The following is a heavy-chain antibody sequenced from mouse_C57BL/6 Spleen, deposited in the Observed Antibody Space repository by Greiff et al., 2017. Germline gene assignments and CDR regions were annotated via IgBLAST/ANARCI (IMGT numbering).Heavy chain of an antibody. CDR2: IYPGDGDT. D-gene: IGHD2-3*01. Sequence: QVQLQQSGPELVKPGASVKISCKASGYAFSSSWMNWVKQRPGKGLEWIGRIYPGDGDTNYNGKFKGKATLTADKSSSTAYMQLSSLTSEDSAVXFCARSDYEGYYPFYFDYWGQGTTLTVSS. CDR1: GYAFSSSW. J-gene: IGHJ2*01. V-gene: IGHV1-82*01. CDR3: ARSDYEGYYPFYFDY.